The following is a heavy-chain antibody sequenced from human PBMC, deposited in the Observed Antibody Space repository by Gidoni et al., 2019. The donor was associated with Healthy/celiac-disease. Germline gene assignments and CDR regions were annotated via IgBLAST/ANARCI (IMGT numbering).Heavy chain of an antibody. D-gene: IGHD6-6*01. CDR1: GFTVSSYA. CDR2: ISYDGSNK. CDR3: ARDFEYSSRTGGMDV. V-gene: IGHV3-30*04. Sequence: QVQLVEAGGGVVQPGRAMRLSCAASGFTVSSYAMQWVRQAPGKGLELVAVISYDGSNKYYADSVKGRFTISRDNSKNTLYLQMNSLRAEDTAVYYCARDFEYSSRTGGMDVWGQVTTVTVSS. J-gene: IGHJ6*02.